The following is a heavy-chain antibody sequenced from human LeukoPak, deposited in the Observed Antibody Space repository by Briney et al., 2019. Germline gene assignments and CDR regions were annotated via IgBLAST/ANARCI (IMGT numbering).Heavy chain of an antibody. CDR3: TTASGWSGGY. CDR1: GFTFSDCV. D-gene: IGHD6-19*01. V-gene: IGHV3-49*03. J-gene: IGHJ4*02. CDR2: SRSKHYGGTT. Sequence: PGGPLRLFCTGSGFTFSDCVVSWLRQARGEGLVGVSFSRSKHYGGTTEYAASVKGRFTISRDDSKSIAYLQMNGLKTEDTAVYYCTTASGWSGGYWGQGTLVTVSS.